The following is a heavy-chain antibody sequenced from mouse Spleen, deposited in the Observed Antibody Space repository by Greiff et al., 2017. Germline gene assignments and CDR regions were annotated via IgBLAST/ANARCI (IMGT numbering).Heavy chain of an antibody. Sequence: VKLVESGAELVRPGASVTLSCKASGYTFTDYEMHWVKQTPVHGLEWIGAIDPETGGTAYNQKFKGKATLTADKSSSTAYMQLNSLTSEDSAVYFCASGFYFDYWGQGTTLTVSS. V-gene: IGHV1-15*01. J-gene: IGHJ2*01. CDR2: IDPETGGT. CDR3: ASGFYFDY. CDR1: GYTFTDYE.